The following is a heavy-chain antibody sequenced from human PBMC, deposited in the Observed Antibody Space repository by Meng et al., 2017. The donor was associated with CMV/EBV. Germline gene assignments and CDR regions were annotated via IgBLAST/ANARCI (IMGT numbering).Heavy chain of an antibody. CDR2: IIPIFGTA. D-gene: IGHD3-3*01. CDR1: GGTFSSYA. J-gene: IGHJ6*02. CDR3: ARGYDFWSGPTRTYYYYGMDV. V-gene: IGHV1-69*05. Sequence: SVKVSCKASGGTFSSYAISWVRQAPGQGLEWMGGIIPIFGTANYAQKFQGRVTITTDESTSKAYMELSSLRSEDTAVYYCARGYDFWSGPTRTYYYYGMDVWGQGTTVTVSS.